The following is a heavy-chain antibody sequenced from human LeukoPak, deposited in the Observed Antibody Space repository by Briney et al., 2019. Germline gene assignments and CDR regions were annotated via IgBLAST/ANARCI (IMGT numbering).Heavy chain of an antibody. V-gene: IGHV1-2*06. CDR1: GYTFTGYY. CDR2: INPNSGGT. D-gene: IGHD6-19*01. J-gene: IGHJ4*02. Sequence: ASVKVSCKASGYTFTGYYMRLVRQAPGQGLEWMGRINPNSGGTNYAQKFQGRVTMTRDTSISTAYMELSRLRSDDTAVYYCASSYSSGWTFDYWGQGTLVTVSS. CDR3: ASSYSSGWTFDY.